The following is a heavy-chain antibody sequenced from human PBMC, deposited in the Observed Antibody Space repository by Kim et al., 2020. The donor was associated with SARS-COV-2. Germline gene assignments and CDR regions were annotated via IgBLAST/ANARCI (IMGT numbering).Heavy chain of an antibody. V-gene: IGHV3-53*04. Sequence: GGSLRLSCAASGFTVSSNYMSWVRQAPGKGLEWVSVIYSGGSTYYADSVKGRFTISRHNSKNTLYLQMNSLRAEDTAVYYCARDSRVTDYGSGAPPTTYYYGMDVWGQGTTVTVSS. CDR1: GFTVSSNY. CDR2: IYSGGST. J-gene: IGHJ6*02. CDR3: ARDSRVTDYGSGAPPTTYYYGMDV. D-gene: IGHD3-10*01.